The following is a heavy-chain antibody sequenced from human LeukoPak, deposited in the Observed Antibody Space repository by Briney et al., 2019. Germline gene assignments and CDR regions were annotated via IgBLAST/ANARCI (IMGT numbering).Heavy chain of an antibody. V-gene: IGHV1-69*13. CDR3: ARGHYDSSGYYPSGDYGMDV. CDR2: IIPIFGTA. CDR1: GGTFSSYA. J-gene: IGHJ6*02. D-gene: IGHD3-22*01. Sequence: GASVKVSCKASGGTFSSYAISWVRQAPGQGLEWMGGIIPIFGTANYAQKFQGRVTITADESTSTAYMELSSLRSEDTAVYYCARGHYDSSGYYPSGDYGMDVWGQGTTVTVSS.